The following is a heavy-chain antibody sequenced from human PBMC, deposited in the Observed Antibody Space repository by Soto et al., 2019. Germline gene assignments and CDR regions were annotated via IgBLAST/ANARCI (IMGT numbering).Heavy chain of an antibody. CDR2: IRSKANSYAT. Sequence: LRLSCAASGFTFSGSAMHWVRQASGKGLEWVGRIRSKANSYATAYAASVKGRFTISRDDSKNTAYLQMNSLKTEDTAVYYCARVINHYGFDYWGQGTLVTVSS. CDR3: ARVINHYGFDY. CDR1: GFTFSGSA. V-gene: IGHV3-73*01. J-gene: IGHJ4*02. D-gene: IGHD3-22*01.